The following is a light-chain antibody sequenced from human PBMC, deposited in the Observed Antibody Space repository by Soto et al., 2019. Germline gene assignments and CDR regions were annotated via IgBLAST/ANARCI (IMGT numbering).Light chain of an antibody. J-gene: IGKJ1*01. Sequence: IVLAQSAGTLSLSPGERAALSGMGTHRVSRSYLAWYQQKPGQAPRLPIYDASSRATGIPDRFSGSGSGTDFTLTISSLQPEDFAVYYCHHYGTSPWTFGQGTKVDIK. CDR1: HRVSRSY. CDR3: HHYGTSPWT. CDR2: DAS. V-gene: IGKV3-20*01.